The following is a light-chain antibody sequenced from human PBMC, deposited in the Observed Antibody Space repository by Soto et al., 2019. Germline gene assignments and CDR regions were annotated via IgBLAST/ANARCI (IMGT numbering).Light chain of an antibody. CDR1: QSVSSY. V-gene: IGKV3-11*01. J-gene: IGKJ4*01. CDR2: DAS. Sequence: EIVLTQSPATLSLSPGERATLSCRASQSVSSYLAWYQHKPGQAPRLLIYDASNRATGIPARFSGSGSGTDFNLTISRLEPEDFAVYYCLHRYNWPLTFGGGTKVEIK. CDR3: LHRYNWPLT.